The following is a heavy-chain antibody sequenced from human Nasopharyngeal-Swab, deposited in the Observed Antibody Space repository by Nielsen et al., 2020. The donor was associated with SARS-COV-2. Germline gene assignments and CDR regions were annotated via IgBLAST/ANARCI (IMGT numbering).Heavy chain of an antibody. V-gene: IGHV3-23*01. D-gene: IGHD3-22*01. CDR3: AKDLVVVITPNGMDV. J-gene: IGHJ6*02. Sequence: VRQAPGKGLEWVSAISGSGGSTYHADSVKGRFTISRDNSKNTLYLQMNSLRAEDTAVYYCAKDLVVVITPNGMDVWGQGTTVTVSS. CDR2: ISGSGGST.